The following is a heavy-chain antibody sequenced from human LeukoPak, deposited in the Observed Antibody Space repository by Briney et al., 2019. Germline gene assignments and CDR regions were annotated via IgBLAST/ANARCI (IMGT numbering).Heavy chain of an antibody. D-gene: IGHD1-26*01. Sequence: GGSLRLSCTASGFTFSDYGMSWVRQAPGKGLEWVSDISGFSGNTYYADSVKGRFTISRDNSKSTLYLQMNSLRAEDTATYYCAKDSGFSVSYFSNWGQGILVTVSS. CDR3: AKDSGFSVSYFSN. V-gene: IGHV3-23*01. CDR2: ISGFSGNT. CDR1: GFTFSDYG. J-gene: IGHJ4*02.